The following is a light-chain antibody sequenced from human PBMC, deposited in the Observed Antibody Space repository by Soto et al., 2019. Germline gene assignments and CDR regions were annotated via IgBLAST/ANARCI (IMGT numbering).Light chain of an antibody. CDR2: LAS. CDR1: QGISSY. V-gene: IGKV1-9*01. Sequence: IQLTQSPSSLSASIGDRVTITCRASQGISSYLAWYQQKPGKAPKLLIYLASTLQSGVPPRFSGSGSGTDFTPTISSLQPEDFATYYCQQLNKYPYTFGQGTKLEIK. J-gene: IGKJ2*01. CDR3: QQLNKYPYT.